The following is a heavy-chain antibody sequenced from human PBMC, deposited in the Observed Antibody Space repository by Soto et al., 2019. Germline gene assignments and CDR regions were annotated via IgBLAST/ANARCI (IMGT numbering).Heavy chain of an antibody. D-gene: IGHD6-13*01. V-gene: IGHV5-10-1*01. CDR2: IDPSDSYT. Sequence: PGESLKISCKGSGYSFTSYWISWVRQMPGKGLEWMGRIDPSDSYTNYSPSFQGHVTISADKSISTAYLQWSSLKASDTAMYYCANMGSSRWHMDGAFDIWGQGTMVTVSS. J-gene: IGHJ3*02. CDR3: ANMGSSRWHMDGAFDI. CDR1: GYSFTSYW.